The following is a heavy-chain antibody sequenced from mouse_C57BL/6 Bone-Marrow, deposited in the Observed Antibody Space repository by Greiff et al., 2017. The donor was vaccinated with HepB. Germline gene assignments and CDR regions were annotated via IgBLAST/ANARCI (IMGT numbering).Heavy chain of an antibody. CDR2: IYPSDSET. CDR1: GYTFTSYW. V-gene: IGHV1-61*01. Sequence: VQLQQPGAELVRPGSSVKLSCKASGYTFTSYWMDWVKQRPGQGLEWIGNIYPSDSETHYNQKFKDKATLTVDKSSSTAYMQLSSLTSEDSAVYYCARKVATNFDVWGTGTTVTVSS. J-gene: IGHJ1*03. CDR3: ARKVATNFDV. D-gene: IGHD1-1*01.